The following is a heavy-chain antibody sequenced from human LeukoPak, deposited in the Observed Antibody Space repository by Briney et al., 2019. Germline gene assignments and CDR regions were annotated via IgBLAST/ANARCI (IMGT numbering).Heavy chain of an antibody. Sequence: SETLSLTCPFSGGSFSSYYWSWIRQHPGKGLEWIGYIYYSGSTYYNPSLKSRVTISVDTSKNQFSLKLSSVTAADTAVYYCAREGRGVTLNSGDYWGQGTLVTVSS. D-gene: IGHD5-24*01. CDR1: GGSFSSYY. V-gene: IGHV4-59*06. CDR3: AREGRGVTLNSGDY. CDR2: IYYSGST. J-gene: IGHJ4*02.